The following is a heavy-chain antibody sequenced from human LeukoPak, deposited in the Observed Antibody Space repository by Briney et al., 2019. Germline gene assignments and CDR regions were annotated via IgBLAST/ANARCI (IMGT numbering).Heavy chain of an antibody. CDR1: GGSFSGYY. V-gene: IGHV4-34*01. CDR3: ARVLSGYYYHSIDY. D-gene: IGHD3-22*01. CDR2: INHSGST. Sequence: PSETLSLTCAVCGGSFSGYYWSWIRQPPGKGLEWIGEINHSGSTNYNPSLKSRVTISVDTSKNQFSLKLSSVTAADTAVYYCARVLSGYYYHSIDYWGQGTLVTVSS. J-gene: IGHJ4*02.